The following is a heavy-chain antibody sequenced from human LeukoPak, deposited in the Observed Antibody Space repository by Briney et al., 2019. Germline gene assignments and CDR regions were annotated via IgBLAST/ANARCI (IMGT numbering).Heavy chain of an antibody. CDR3: ARGSSRGRSYQAGVRLYYYYMDV. J-gene: IGHJ6*03. CDR1: GYTFTSYD. CDR2: MNPNSGNT. V-gene: IGHV1-8*03. Sequence: ASVKVSCKASGYTFTSYDINWVRQATGQGLEWMGWMNPNSGNTGYAQKFQGRVTITRNTSISTAYMELSSLRSEDTAVYYCARGSSRGRSYQAGVRLYYYYMDVWGKGTTVTVSS. D-gene: IGHD5-18*01.